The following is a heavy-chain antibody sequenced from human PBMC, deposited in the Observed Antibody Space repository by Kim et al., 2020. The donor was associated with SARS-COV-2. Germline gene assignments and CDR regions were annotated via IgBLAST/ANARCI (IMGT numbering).Heavy chain of an antibody. CDR2: ISGGGDTT. J-gene: IGHJ4*02. D-gene: IGHD3-16*01. Sequence: GGSLRLSCAASGFNFNNYIMTRVRQAPGKGLEWVSSISGGGDTTYYGGSVKGRFTISKDNSKNTLYLQMNSLRVDDTAVYYCAKDLRGGSILRYFDYWGQGALVTVSS. CDR1: GFNFNNYI. V-gene: IGHV3-23*02. CDR3: AKDLRGGSILRYFDY.